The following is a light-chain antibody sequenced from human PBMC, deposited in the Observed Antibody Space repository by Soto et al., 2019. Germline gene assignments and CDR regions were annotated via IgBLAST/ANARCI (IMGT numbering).Light chain of an antibody. Sequence: QSVLTQPASVSGSPGQSIAISCTGSGSDVGGYNYVSWYQQHPGKAPKLIIYEVRNRPSGVSNRFSGSKSGNTASLTISGLQAEDEADYYCSSYTRSSTLFGGGTQLTVL. CDR1: GSDVGGYNY. CDR3: SSYTRSSTL. J-gene: IGLJ2*01. CDR2: EVR. V-gene: IGLV2-14*01.